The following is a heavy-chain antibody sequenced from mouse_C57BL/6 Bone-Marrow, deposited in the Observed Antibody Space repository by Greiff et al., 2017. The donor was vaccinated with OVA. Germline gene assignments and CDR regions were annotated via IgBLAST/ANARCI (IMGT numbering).Heavy chain of an antibody. V-gene: IGHV5-4*01. J-gene: IGHJ1*03. CDR1: GFTFSSYA. Sequence: EVQLVEPGAGLVKPGGSLKLSCAASGFTFSSYAMSWVRQTPEQRLEWVATISDGGGYTYYPDNVKGRFTISIDNAKNNLYLQMSHLKSEDAAMYYCGRPRYFDGWGTGTTVTVSA. CDR3: GRPRYFDG. CDR2: ISDGGGYT.